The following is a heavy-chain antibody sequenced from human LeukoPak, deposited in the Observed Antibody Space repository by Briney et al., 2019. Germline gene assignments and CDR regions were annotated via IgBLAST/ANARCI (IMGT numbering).Heavy chain of an antibody. CDR3: AKKAIAPPKSWFDP. CDR1: GFTFSSYA. D-gene: IGHD6-13*01. V-gene: IGHV3-23*01. CDR2: ISGSGDRS. J-gene: IGHJ5*02. Sequence: GGSLRLSCAASGFTFSSYAMYWVRQAPGKGLEWVSAISGSGDRSYYADSVKGRFTISRDNSKNTLFLQMSSLRAGDTAVYYCAKKAIAPPKSWFDPWGQGTLVTVSS.